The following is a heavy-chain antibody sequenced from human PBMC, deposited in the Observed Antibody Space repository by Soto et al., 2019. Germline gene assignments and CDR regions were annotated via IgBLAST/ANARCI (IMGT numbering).Heavy chain of an antibody. CDR2: ISAYNGNT. J-gene: IGHJ4*02. D-gene: IGHD3-22*01. CDR3: ARESDYYDSSGYYPIDY. V-gene: IGHV1-18*01. Sequence: ASVKVSCKASGYTFTSYGISWVRQAPGQGFEWMGWISAYNGNTNYAQKLQGRVTMTTDTSTSTAYMELRSLRSDDTAVYYCARESDYYDSSGYYPIDYWGQGTLVTVSS. CDR1: GYTFTSYG.